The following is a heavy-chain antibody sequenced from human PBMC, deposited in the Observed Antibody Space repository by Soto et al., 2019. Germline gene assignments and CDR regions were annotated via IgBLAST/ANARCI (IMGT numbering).Heavy chain of an antibody. J-gene: IGHJ4*02. V-gene: IGHV3-7*03. CDR2: INQDGSER. CDR1: GLTFRNDW. D-gene: IGHD4-17*01. CDR3: AVYGYGVSAAAY. Sequence: GGSLRLSCAGSGLTFRNDWLSWVRQAPGKGLEWVANINQDGSERYYVDSVRGRFTISRDNVENSLYPQLNSLRPEDTAVYYCAVYGYGVSAAAYWGQGTLVTVSS.